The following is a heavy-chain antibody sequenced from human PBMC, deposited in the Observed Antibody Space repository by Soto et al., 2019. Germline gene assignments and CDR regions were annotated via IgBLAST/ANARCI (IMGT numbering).Heavy chain of an antibody. CDR3: AHRQVDTAVVYDAFDF. CDR1: GFSLSTSVVG. V-gene: IGHV2-5*02. Sequence: QITLKESGPTLVKPTQTLTLTCTFSGFSLSTSVVGVGWIRQPPGKALECLALLNWDDDKRYSPSLTSRLTITKDTSKNQVVLTMTNMDPVDTATYYCAHRQVDTAVVYDAFDFWGQGTMFTVSA. D-gene: IGHD5-18*01. J-gene: IGHJ3*01. CDR2: LNWDDDK.